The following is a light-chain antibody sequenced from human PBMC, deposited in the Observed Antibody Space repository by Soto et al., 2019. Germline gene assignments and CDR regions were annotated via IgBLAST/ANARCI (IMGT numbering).Light chain of an antibody. V-gene: IGKV1-5*01. CDR1: QSISVW. Sequence: DIQMTQSPSTLSASVVDRVTITCRASQSISVWLAWYQHKQGKAPKLLIYDASSLESGDPSRFSGSGSGTEFTLTISSLQPDDFATYYCQQYNSYPWTFGQGTKVEIK. CDR2: DAS. J-gene: IGKJ1*01. CDR3: QQYNSYPWT.